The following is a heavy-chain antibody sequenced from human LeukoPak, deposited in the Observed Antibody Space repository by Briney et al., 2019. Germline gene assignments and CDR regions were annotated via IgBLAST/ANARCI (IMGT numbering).Heavy chain of an antibody. CDR1: GGSISSYY. CDR3: ARDYCTTTSCSYSDY. Sequence: PSETLSLTCTVSGGSISSYYWSWIRQPPGKGLEWIGYIYYSGSTNYNPSLKSRVTISVDTSKNQFSLKLSSVTAADTAVYYCARDYCTTTSCSYSDYWGQGILVTVSS. D-gene: IGHD2-2*01. CDR2: IYYSGST. V-gene: IGHV4-59*12. J-gene: IGHJ4*02.